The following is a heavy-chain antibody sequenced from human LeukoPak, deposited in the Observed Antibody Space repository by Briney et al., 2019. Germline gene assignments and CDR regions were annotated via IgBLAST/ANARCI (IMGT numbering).Heavy chain of an antibody. V-gene: IGHV3-30*18. Sequence: PGGSLRLSCAASGFTFSSYGMHWVRQAPGKGLEWVAVISYDGSNKCYADSVKGRFTISRDNSKNTLYPQMNSLRAEDTAVYYCAKEELGIAAAGPFDHWGQGTLVTVSS. CDR3: AKEELGIAAAGPFDH. D-gene: IGHD6-13*01. CDR2: ISYDGSNK. J-gene: IGHJ4*02. CDR1: GFTFSSYG.